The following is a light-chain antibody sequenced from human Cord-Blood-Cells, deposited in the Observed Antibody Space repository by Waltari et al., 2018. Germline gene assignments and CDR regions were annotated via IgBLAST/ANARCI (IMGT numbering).Light chain of an antibody. J-gene: IGKJ4*01. Sequence: EIQMSQSPSSLSESVGDRGTMTCQASQDISNCLNWYQQKPGKARKLLIYDASNLETGVPSMFSGSGSGTDVTFTISSLQREDIARYDCQQDDNLPLSFGGVSNVEIK. CDR1: QDISNC. CDR2: DAS. V-gene: IGKV1-33*01. CDR3: QQDDNLPLS.